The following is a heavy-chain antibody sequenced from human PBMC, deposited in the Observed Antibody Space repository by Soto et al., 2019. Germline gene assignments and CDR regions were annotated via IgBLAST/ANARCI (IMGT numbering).Heavy chain of an antibody. J-gene: IGHJ6*02. CDR3: TSKSEAYGGNHYYYYGMDV. CDR1: GFTFSGSA. Sequence: GGSLRLSCAASGFTFSGSAMHWVRQASGKGLEWVGRIRSKASSYATAYAAAVKDRFTITRDDSKNTAYLQLISLKTEDAAVYYCTSKSEAYGGNHYYYYGMDVWGQGTTVTVSS. V-gene: IGHV3-73*01. CDR2: IRSKASSYAT. D-gene: IGHD4-17*01.